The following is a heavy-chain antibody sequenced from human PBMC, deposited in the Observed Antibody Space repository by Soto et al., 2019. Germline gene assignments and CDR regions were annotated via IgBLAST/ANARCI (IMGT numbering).Heavy chain of an antibody. D-gene: IGHD5-12*01. Sequence: SETLSLTCTVSGDFISYYSWAWIRQSAGKGLEWIGRVYSTGTIFYNPSLKSRATMSVDTSKNQFSLKLTPVNAADTAVYYCARGAREMATIIKWFDPWGQGTLVTVSS. J-gene: IGHJ5*02. CDR2: VYSTGTI. CDR3: ARGAREMATIIKWFDP. V-gene: IGHV4-4*07. CDR1: GDFISYYS.